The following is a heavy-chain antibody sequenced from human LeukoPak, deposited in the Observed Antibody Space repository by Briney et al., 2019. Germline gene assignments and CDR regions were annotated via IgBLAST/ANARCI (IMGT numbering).Heavy chain of an antibody. J-gene: IGHJ5*02. CDR3: ARDRKLEQLVLVRHWFDP. D-gene: IGHD6-13*01. CDR1: GGTFSSYA. V-gene: IGHV1-69*05. CDR2: IIPIFGTA. Sequence: GSSVKVSCKAAGGTFSSYALGWVRQAPGQWLEWMGRIIPIFGTANYAQKSQGRVTITTDESTSTAYMELSSLRSEDAAVYYCARDRKLEQLVLVRHWFDPWGQGTLVTVSS.